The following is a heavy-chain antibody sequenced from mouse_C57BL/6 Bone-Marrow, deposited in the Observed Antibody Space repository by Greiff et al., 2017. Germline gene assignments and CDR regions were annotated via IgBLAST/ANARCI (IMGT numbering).Heavy chain of an antibody. V-gene: IGHV1-64*01. Sequence: QVQLQQPGAELVKPGASVKLSCKASGYTFTSYWMHWVKQRPGQGLEWIGMIHPNSGSTNYNEKFKSKATLTVDKSSSTAYMQLSSLTSEDSAVXYCARKGIYYYGSGGYFDVWGTGTTGTVSS. J-gene: IGHJ1*03. CDR1: GYTFTSYW. CDR2: IHPNSGST. D-gene: IGHD1-1*01. CDR3: ARKGIYYYGSGGYFDV.